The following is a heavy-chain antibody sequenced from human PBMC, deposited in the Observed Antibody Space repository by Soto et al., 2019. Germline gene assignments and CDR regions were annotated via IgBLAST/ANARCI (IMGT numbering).Heavy chain of an antibody. CDR2: INHSGST. Sequence: SETLSLTCAVYGGSFGGYYWSWIRQPPGKGLEWIGEINHSGSTNYNPSLKSRVTISVDTSKNQFSLKPSSVTAADTAVYYCARGLQLSYCSSTSCSKFDPWGQGTLVTVSS. CDR1: GGSFGGYY. J-gene: IGHJ5*02. CDR3: ARGLQLSYCSSTSCSKFDP. V-gene: IGHV4-34*01. D-gene: IGHD2-2*01.